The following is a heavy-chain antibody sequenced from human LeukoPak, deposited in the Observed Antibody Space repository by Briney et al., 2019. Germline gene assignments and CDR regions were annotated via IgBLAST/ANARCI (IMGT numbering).Heavy chain of an antibody. J-gene: IGHJ3*02. D-gene: IGHD3-3*01. Sequence: ASVKVSCKASGYTFTGYYMHWVRQAPGQGLEWMGWINPNSGGTNYAQKFQGRVTMTRDTSISTAYMELSRLRSEDTAVYYCARDLAYYDFWSAADAFDIWGQGTMVTVSS. CDR3: ARDLAYYDFWSAADAFDI. V-gene: IGHV1-2*02. CDR2: INPNSGGT. CDR1: GYTFTGYY.